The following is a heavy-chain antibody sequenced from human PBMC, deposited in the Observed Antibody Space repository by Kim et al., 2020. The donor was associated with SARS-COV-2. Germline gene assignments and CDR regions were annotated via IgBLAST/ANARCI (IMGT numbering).Heavy chain of an antibody. V-gene: IGHV3-23*01. J-gene: IGHJ6*02. Sequence: GGSLRLSCAASGFTFSSYAMSWVRQAPGKGMEWVSAISGSGGSTYYADSVKGRFTISRDNSKNTLYLQMNSLRAEDTAVYYCAKDLGDMIVVVTNGMDVWGQGTTVTVSS. CDR3: AKDLGDMIVVVTNGMDV. CDR2: ISGSGGST. CDR1: GFTFSSYA. D-gene: IGHD3-22*01.